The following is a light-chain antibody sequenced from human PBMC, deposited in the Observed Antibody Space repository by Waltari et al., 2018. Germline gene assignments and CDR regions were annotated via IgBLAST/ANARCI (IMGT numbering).Light chain of an antibody. J-gene: IGLJ2*01. CDR3: QSYDNTNRWVI. CDR2: EAV. Sequence: NFILTQSHSVSESPGKTVTIPCTRSSGRIASNYVHWYQHRPGSAPITVIYEAVRRPSGVPDRFSGSVDSSSNSASLTISGLKTEDEADYYCQSYDNTNRWVIFGGGTKLTVL. CDR1: SGRIASNY. V-gene: IGLV6-57*03.